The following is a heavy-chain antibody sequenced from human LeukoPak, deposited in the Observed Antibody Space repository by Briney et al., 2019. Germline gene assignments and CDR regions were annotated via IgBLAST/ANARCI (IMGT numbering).Heavy chain of an antibody. V-gene: IGHV3-21*01. J-gene: IGHJ5*02. CDR3: TRVLVATTLASENWLDP. Sequence: TGGSLRLSREASGFSLSSYAMHWVRQAPGKGLEWVSSITSTRSDIYYADSVKGRFTISRDNARNSLYLQMNSLRAEDTAVYYCTRVLVATTLASENWLDPWGQGTFVTVSS. D-gene: IGHD5-12*01. CDR1: GFSLSSYA. CDR2: ITSTRSDI.